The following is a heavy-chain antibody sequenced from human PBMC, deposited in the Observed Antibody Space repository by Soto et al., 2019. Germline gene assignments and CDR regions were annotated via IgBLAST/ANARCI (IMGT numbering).Heavy chain of an antibody. V-gene: IGHV3-53*02. CDR3: AKGDGFILAV. CDR2: TNTGGTT. CDR1: GFTVNSNY. Sequence: EVQVLATGGGLIQPGGSLRLSCAASGFTVNSNYMSWVRQAPGEGLQWASITNTGGTTYYADSVKGRFTVSRDNSKNTLYLQMNILRAEDTAVYYCAKGDGFILAVWGQGTTVSVSS. D-gene: IGHD1-26*01. J-gene: IGHJ6*02.